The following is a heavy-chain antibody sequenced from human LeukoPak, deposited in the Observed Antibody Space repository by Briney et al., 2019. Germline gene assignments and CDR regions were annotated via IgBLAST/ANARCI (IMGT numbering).Heavy chain of an antibody. D-gene: IGHD4-17*01. CDR2: IYSGGST. Sequence: PGGSLRLSCAASGFTVSSNYMSWVRQAPGKGLEWVSVIYSGGSTYYADSVKGRFTISRDNSKNTLYLQMNSLRAEDTAVYYCARGDYGDDPGFDYWGQGTLVTVSS. CDR1: GFTVSSNY. CDR3: ARGDYGDDPGFDY. V-gene: IGHV3-53*01. J-gene: IGHJ4*02.